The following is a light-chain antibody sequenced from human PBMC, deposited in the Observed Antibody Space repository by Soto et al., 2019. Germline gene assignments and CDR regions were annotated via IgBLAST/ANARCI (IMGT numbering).Light chain of an antibody. CDR2: GAS. CDR3: LQTYTYPLT. V-gene: IGKV1-6*01. CDR1: QDIRND. J-gene: IGKJ4*01. Sequence: AIQMTQSPSSLSASVGDSVTITCRASQDIRNDLGWFQQKPGKAPNLLIYGASSVHRGVPSRFSGSGSGSDFTLTISSLQSEDFATYYCLQTYTYPLTFGGGTRVEI.